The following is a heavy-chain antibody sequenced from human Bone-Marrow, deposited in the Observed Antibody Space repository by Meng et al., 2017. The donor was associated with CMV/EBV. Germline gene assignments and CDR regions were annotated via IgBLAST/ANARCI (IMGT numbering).Heavy chain of an antibody. CDR3: ARQFGYCSDGSCQKQRYFFDY. CDR2: IYPGDSDT. D-gene: IGHD2-15*01. V-gene: IGHV5-51*01. CDR1: GDIFNNYW. Sequence: GESLKISCKGSGDIFNNYWIAWVRQMPGKGLEWMGIIYPGDSDTRYSPSFQGHVTISVDKSITTAYLQWSSLKASDTAMYYCARQFGYCSDGSCQKQRYFFDYWGRGTLVTVSS. J-gene: IGHJ4*02.